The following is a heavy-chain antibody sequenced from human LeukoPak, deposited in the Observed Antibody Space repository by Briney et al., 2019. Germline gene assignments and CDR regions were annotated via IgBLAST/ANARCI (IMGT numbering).Heavy chain of an antibody. CDR2: ISSSSSYI. J-gene: IGHJ6*02. CDR3: ARERGSGQYGMDV. V-gene: IGHV3-21*01. CDR1: GFTFSSYS. D-gene: IGHD6-19*01. Sequence: PGGSLRLSCAASGFTFSSYSMNWVRQAPGKGLEWVSSISSSSSYIYYADSVEGRFTISRDNAKNSLYLQMNSLRAEDTAVYYCARERGSGQYGMDVWGQGTTVTVSS.